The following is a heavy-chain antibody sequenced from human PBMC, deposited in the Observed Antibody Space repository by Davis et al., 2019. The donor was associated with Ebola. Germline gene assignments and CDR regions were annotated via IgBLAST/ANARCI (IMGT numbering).Heavy chain of an antibody. V-gene: IGHV3-48*04. Sequence: GESLKISCAASGFTFSSYAMSWVRQAPGKGLEWVSYISSSGSTIYYADSVKGRFTISRDNAKNSLYLQMNSLRAEDTAVYYCARVGQNVDFDGMDVWGQGTTVTVSS. CDR1: GFTFSSYA. D-gene: IGHD5-12*01. J-gene: IGHJ6*02. CDR3: ARVGQNVDFDGMDV. CDR2: ISSSGSTI.